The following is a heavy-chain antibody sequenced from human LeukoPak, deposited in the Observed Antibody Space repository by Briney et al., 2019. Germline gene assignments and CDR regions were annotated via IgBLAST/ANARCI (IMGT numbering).Heavy chain of an antibody. CDR2: IYTSGST. D-gene: IGHD3-16*02. Sequence: SETLSLTCTVSGGSISSYYWSWIRQPAGKGLEWIGCIYTSGSTNYHPSLKSRVTMSVDTSKNQFSLKLSSVTAADTAVYYCARGKQVELSEDYYYYYMDVWGKGTTVTVSS. J-gene: IGHJ6*03. CDR1: GGSISSYY. CDR3: ARGKQVELSEDYYYYYMDV. V-gene: IGHV4-4*07.